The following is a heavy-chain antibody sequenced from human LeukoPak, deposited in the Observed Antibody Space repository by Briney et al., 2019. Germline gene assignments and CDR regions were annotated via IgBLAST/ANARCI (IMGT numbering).Heavy chain of an antibody. V-gene: IGHV3-7*01. CDR1: GFTFSSYW. D-gene: IGHD2-2*01. J-gene: IGHJ6*03. CDR3: ARGGSIPPSLKYYYYMDV. CDR2: IKQDGSEK. Sequence: GGSLRLSCAASGFTFSSYWMSWVRQAPGKGLEWVANIKQDGSEKYYVDSVKGRFTISRDNAKKSLFLQMNSLRVGDTAVYYCARGGSIPPSLKYYYYMDVWGKGTTVTISS.